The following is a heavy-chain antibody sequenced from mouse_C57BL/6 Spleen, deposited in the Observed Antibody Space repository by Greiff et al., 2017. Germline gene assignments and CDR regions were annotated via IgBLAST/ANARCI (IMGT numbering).Heavy chain of an antibody. V-gene: IGHV5-4*01. CDR3: ARDDGSTPPVYFDV. CDR1: GFTFSSYA. D-gene: IGHD1-1*01. Sequence: EVKLMESGGGLVKPGGSLKLSCAASGFTFSSYAMSWVRQTPEKRLEWVATISDGGSYTYYPDNVKGRFTISRDNAKNNLYLQMSHLKSEDTAMYYCARDDGSTPPVYFDVWGTGTTVTVSS. CDR2: ISDGGSYT. J-gene: IGHJ1*03.